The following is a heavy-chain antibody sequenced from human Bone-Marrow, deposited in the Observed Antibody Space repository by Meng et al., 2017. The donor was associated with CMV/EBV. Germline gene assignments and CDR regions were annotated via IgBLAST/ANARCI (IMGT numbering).Heavy chain of an antibody. V-gene: IGHV3-23*01. CDR3: AKRVGGTASRYFDN. CDR1: GFTFSNYG. J-gene: IGHJ4*02. Sequence: ASGFTFSNYGMSWVRKAPGKGLEWVSAITESGGTTYYADSVKGRFTISRDNSKNTLYLQMNSLRAEDSAVYYCAKRVGGTASRYFDNWGQGTLVTVSS. D-gene: IGHD2-15*01. CDR2: ITESGGTT.